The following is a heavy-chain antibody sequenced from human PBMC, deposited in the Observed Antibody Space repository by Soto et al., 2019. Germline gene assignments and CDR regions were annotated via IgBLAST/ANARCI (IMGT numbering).Heavy chain of an antibody. J-gene: IGHJ4*02. Sequence: EVQLVESGGGLVQPGGSLRLSCAASGFTFSSYAVHWVRQPTGKGLEWVSVIGSAGDTYYPGSVKGRFTISRENAKNSLYLQMSSLRAEDTAVYYCARGYLGSFDYWGQGTLVTVSS. CDR3: ARGYLGSFDY. CDR1: GFTFSSYA. D-gene: IGHD7-27*01. CDR2: IGSAGDT. V-gene: IGHV3-13*01.